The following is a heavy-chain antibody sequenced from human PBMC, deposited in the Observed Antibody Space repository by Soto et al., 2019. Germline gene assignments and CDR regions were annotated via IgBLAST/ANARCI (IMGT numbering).Heavy chain of an antibody. V-gene: IGHV3-33*01. CDR1: GFTFNSYG. D-gene: IGHD5-18*01. Sequence: GGSLRLSCAASGFTFNSYGMHWVRQAPGKRLEWVAVIWYDGGKKYYGDSVKGRFTISRDNSKNTLYLQMNILRAEDTAVYYCARDREYSFDYWGQGTLVTVS. CDR2: IWYDGGKK. J-gene: IGHJ4*02. CDR3: ARDREYSFDY.